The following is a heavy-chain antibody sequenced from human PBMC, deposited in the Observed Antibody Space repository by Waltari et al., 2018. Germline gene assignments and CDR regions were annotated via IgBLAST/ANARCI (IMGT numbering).Heavy chain of an antibody. CDR2: TVPIFGRA. Sequence: QVQLVQSGAEVKNPGSSVKVSCRASGGSFPTYVDIWVRQVTGSGLEWMGGTVPIFGRAKYAQKFQDRVTISADEATATVNMDLRGLTYDDTAVYYCARGRGTWGTAFEIWGQGARVIVSS. V-gene: IGHV1-69*01. D-gene: IGHD3-16*01. CDR3: ARGRGTWGTAFEI. CDR1: GGSFPTYV. J-gene: IGHJ4*02.